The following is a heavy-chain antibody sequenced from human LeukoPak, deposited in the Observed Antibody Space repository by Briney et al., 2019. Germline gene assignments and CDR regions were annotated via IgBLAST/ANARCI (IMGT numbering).Heavy chain of an antibody. J-gene: IGHJ4*02. D-gene: IGHD3-10*01. CDR3: ARAPMVWGVITAFDQ. V-gene: IGHV3-48*02. CDR1: GFTFSTSS. Sequence: PGGSLRLSCVDSGFTFSTSSMSWVRQAPGKGLEWVSYIDRNSATIYYADSVGGRFTISRDNAENSLHLQMNSLTDEDTAVYYCARAPMVWGVITAFDQWGQGTLVTVRS. CDR2: IDRNSATI.